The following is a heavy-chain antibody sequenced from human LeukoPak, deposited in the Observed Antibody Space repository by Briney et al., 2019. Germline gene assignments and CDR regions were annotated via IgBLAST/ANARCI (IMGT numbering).Heavy chain of an antibody. CDR3: ARSPPQYGSGSYNWFDP. V-gene: IGHV4-30-4*07. CDR1: GGSISSGGYS. CDR2: IYYSGST. Sequence: PSETLSLTCAVSGGSISSGGYSWSWTRQPPGRGLEWIGYIYYSGSTFYNPSLKSRVTISVDTSKNQFSLRLSSVTAADTAVYYCARSPPQYGSGSYNWFDPWGQGTLVTVSS. D-gene: IGHD3-10*01. J-gene: IGHJ5*02.